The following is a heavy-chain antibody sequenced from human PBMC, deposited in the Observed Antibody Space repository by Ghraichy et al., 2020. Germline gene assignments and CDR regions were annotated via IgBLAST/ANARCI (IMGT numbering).Heavy chain of an antibody. V-gene: IGHV4-59*01. CDR3: ARVLGYCSGDTCSTGRFDP. J-gene: IGHJ5*02. CDR2: AYYSGSA. CDR1: GASISNYY. Sequence: SETLSLTCTVSGASISNYYWSWIRQPPGKGLEWIGYAYYSGSANYNPSLKSRVTMSVDTSKSQFSLWLTSVTAADTAVYYCARVLGYCSGDTCSTGRFDPWGQGILVTVSS. D-gene: IGHD2-15*01.